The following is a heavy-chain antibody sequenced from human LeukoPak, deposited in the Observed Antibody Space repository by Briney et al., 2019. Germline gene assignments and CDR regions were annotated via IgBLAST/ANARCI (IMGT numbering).Heavy chain of an antibody. J-gene: IGHJ4*02. V-gene: IGHV3-30-3*01. D-gene: IGHD3-10*01. CDR2: IPYDGSNK. CDR3: ARDRSGSFDY. CDR1: GFTFSSYA. Sequence: LKISCAASGFTFSSYAMHWVRQAPGKGLEWVAVIPYDGSNKYYADSVKGRFTISRDNSKNTLYLQMNSLRAEDTAVYYCARDRSGSFDYWGQGTLVTVSS.